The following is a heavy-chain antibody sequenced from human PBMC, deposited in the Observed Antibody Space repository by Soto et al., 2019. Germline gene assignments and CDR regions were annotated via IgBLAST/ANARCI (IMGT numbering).Heavy chain of an antibody. Sequence: ASVKVSCKASGYTFTGYYMHWVRQAPGQGLEWMGWINPNSGGTNYAQKFQGWVTMTRDTSISTAYMELSRLRSDDTAVYYCAKDLPRYFDWFDYGMDVWGQGTTVTVSS. J-gene: IGHJ6*02. CDR2: INPNSGGT. D-gene: IGHD3-9*01. V-gene: IGHV1-2*04. CDR3: AKDLPRYFDWFDYGMDV. CDR1: GYTFTGYY.